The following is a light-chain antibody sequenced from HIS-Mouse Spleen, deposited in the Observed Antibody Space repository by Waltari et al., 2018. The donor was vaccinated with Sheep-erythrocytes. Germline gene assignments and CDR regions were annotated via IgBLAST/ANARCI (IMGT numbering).Light chain of an antibody. V-gene: IGKV1-39*01. CDR2: AAS. Sequence: DIQMTQSPSSLSASVGDRVTITCRASQSISSYLNWYQQKPGKAPKLLIYAASSLQSGVPSRFSGSGSGTDFTLTISSLQPEDFATYYCQQYNNWPPPYTFGQGTKLEIK. J-gene: IGKJ2*01. CDR1: QSISSY. CDR3: QQYNNWPPPYT.